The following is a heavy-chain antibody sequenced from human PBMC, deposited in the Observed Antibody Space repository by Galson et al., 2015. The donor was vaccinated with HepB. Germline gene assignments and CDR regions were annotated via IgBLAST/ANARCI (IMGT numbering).Heavy chain of an antibody. Sequence: SVKVSCKASGGTFSSYAISWVRQAPGQGLEWMGGIIPIFGTANYAQKFQGRVTITADESTSTAYMELSSLRSEDTAVYYCAREGGARCSSTSCYSLYYYGMDVWGQGTTVTVSS. J-gene: IGHJ6*02. CDR1: GGTFSSYA. V-gene: IGHV1-69*13. CDR3: AREGGARCSSTSCYSLYYYGMDV. CDR2: IIPIFGTA. D-gene: IGHD2-2*02.